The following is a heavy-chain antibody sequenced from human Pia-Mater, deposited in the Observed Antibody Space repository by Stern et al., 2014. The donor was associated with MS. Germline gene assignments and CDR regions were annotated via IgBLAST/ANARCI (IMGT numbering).Heavy chain of an antibody. Sequence: EVQLVESGGGLVEPGGSLRLSCAASGFNFRTFTMSWVRQAPGKGLECVSSISSSNSYTYYADSVKGRFTISRDNAKTSLYLQMDSLRAEDTAVYYCVRDRGLATVTSYFAYWGQGILVTVSS. J-gene: IGHJ4*02. D-gene: IGHD4-17*01. CDR1: GFNFRTFT. CDR3: VRDRGLATVTSYFAY. CDR2: ISSSNSYT. V-gene: IGHV3-21*01.